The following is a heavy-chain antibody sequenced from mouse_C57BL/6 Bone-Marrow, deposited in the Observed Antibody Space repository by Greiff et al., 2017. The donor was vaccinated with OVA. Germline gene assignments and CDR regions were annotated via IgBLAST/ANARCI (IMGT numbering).Heavy chain of an antibody. Sequence: VQLQQPGAELVKPGASVKLSCKASGYTFTSYWMHWVKQRPGQGLEWIGMIHPNSGSTNYNEKFKSKATLTVDKSSSTAYMQRSILTSEDSAVYYCARSRGRNRGGAWFAYWGQGTLVTVSA. V-gene: IGHV1-64*01. J-gene: IGHJ3*01. CDR1: GYTFTSYW. D-gene: IGHD1-1*02. CDR2: IHPNSGST. CDR3: ARSRGRNRGGAWFAY.